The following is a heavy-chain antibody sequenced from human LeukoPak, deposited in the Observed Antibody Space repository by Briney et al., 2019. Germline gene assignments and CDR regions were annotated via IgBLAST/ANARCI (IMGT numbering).Heavy chain of an antibody. CDR3: ARDAGIPYCGGDCYSDY. V-gene: IGHV4-61*02. CDR2: IYNSGIT. J-gene: IGHJ4*02. Sequence: SETLSLTCTVSGGSISSGSYYWSWLRQPAGKGLEWIGRIYNSGITDYIASLKSRVTISVDTSRNQFSLKLSSVTAADTAVYYCARDAGIPYCGGDCYSDYWGQGTLVTVSS. CDR1: GGSISSGSYY. D-gene: IGHD2-21*01.